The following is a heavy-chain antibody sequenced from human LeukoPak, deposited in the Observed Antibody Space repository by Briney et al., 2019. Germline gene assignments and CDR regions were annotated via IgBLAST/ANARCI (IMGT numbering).Heavy chain of an antibody. CDR2: INPEGITS. V-gene: IGHV3-74*01. CDR1: GFAFNTYW. CDR3: VFFYTGLKIPY. J-gene: IGHJ4*02. Sequence: PGGSLRLSCAASGFAFNTYWMHWVRQAPGKGLVWVSDINPEGITSNYADSVRGRFTISRDNAQNTLYLKMDGLRAEDTGIYYCVFFYTGLKIPYWGQGALVTVS. D-gene: IGHD3/OR15-3a*01.